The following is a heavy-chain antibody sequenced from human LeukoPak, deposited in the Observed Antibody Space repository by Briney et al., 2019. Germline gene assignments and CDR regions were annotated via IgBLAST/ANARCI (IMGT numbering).Heavy chain of an antibody. D-gene: IGHD2/OR15-2a*01. CDR3: ARDWFHAIDY. V-gene: IGHV3-74*01. J-gene: IGHJ4*02. Sequence: GGSLRLSCAASGFTFSDTWMHWVHQAPGEGLVWVSRIRSDGSDTRYAESVKGRLTISRDNAKNTLYLQMNSLRAEDTAVYYCARDWFHAIDYWGQGTLVTVSS. CDR2: IRSDGSDT. CDR1: GFTFSDTW.